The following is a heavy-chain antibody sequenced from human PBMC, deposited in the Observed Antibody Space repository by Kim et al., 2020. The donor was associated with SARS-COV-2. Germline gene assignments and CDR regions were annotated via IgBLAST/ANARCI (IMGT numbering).Heavy chain of an antibody. V-gene: IGHV3-23*01. J-gene: IGHJ4*02. D-gene: IGHD3-10*01. CDR3: AKDLLYVPGRGYFDS. Sequence: ADSVRVRFSITRDNSKNTLFLKMDSLRVDDTAVYYCAKDLLYVPGRGYFDSWGQGVLVTVSS.